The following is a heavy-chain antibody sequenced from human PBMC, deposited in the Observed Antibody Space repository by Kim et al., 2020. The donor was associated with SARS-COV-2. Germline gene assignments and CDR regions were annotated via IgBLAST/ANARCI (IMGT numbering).Heavy chain of an antibody. Sequence: ASVKVSCKASGYTFTSYAMNWVRQAPGQGLEWMGWINTNTGNPTYAQGFTGRFVFSLDTSVSTAYLQISSLKAEDTAVYYCAREEFPTIPVYDSSGYYSDYWGQGTLVTVSS. V-gene: IGHV7-4-1*02. CDR3: AREEFPTIPVYDSSGYYSDY. CDR2: INTNTGNP. D-gene: IGHD3-22*01. J-gene: IGHJ4*02. CDR1: GYTFTSYA.